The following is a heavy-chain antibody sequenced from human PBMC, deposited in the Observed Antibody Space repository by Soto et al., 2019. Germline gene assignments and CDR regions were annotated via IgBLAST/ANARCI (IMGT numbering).Heavy chain of an antibody. V-gene: IGHV1-69*12. J-gene: IGHJ6*02. CDR3: ARSGIAVAGTGFYYYYGMDV. Sequence: QVQLVQSGAEVKKPGSSVKVSCKASGGTFSSYAISWVRQAPGQGLEWMGGIIPIFGTANYAQKFQGRVTITADESTSTAYMELSSLRSEDTAVYYGARSGIAVAGTGFYYYYGMDVWGQGTTVTVSS. D-gene: IGHD6-19*01. CDR2: IIPIFGTA. CDR1: GGTFSSYA.